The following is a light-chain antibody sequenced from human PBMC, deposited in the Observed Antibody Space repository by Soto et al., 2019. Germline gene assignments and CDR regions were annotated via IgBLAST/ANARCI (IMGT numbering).Light chain of an antibody. CDR3: SSTTSSTTLNVV. CDR2: EVS. Sequence: QSALTQPASVSGSPGQSITISCTGTSSDVGGYNYVSWYQQHPGKAPKLMIYEVSNRPSGVSNRFSGSKSGNTASPTISGLQAEDEADYYSSSTTSSTTLNVVFGGGTTLTVL. V-gene: IGLV2-14*01. CDR1: SSDVGGYNY. J-gene: IGLJ2*01.